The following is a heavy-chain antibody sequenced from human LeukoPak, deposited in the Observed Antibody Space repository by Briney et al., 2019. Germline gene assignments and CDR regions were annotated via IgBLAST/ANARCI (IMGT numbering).Heavy chain of an antibody. CDR2: IADDGKDK. CDR1: GFTFSTYP. J-gene: IGHJ4*02. Sequence: TSLRLSCAASGFTFSTYPMHWVRQAPGRGLEWVAVIADDGKDKHYVESVKGRFTISRDNSKNTLYLQMNSLRVEDTAVYYCARDRHIAAAGYYFDYWGQGTLVTVSS. V-gene: IGHV3-30*04. D-gene: IGHD6-25*01. CDR3: ARDRHIAAAGYYFDY.